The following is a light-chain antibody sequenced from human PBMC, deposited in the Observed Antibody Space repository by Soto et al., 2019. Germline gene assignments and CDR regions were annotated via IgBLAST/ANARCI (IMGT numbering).Light chain of an antibody. CDR3: RSYTSSSTLV. CDR2: DVS. Sequence: QSVLPQPASVSGSPGRSSTVSCTGTSSDVGGYDYVSWYQHHPGKAPKLMIYDVSYRPSGVSNRFSGSKSGNTASLTISGLQAEDEADYYCRSYTSSSTLVFGTGTKVTVL. CDR1: SSDVGGYDY. J-gene: IGLJ1*01. V-gene: IGLV2-14*03.